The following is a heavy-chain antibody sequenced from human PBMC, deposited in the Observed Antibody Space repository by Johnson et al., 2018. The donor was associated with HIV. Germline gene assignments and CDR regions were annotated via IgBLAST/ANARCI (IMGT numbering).Heavy chain of an antibody. Sequence: QVQLVESGGGVVQPGRSLRLSCAASGFTFSNYGMQWVHQAPGKGLEWVAVISYDGSNKYYADSVKGRFTISRDNSKNTLYLQMNSLRAEDTAVFYCAKDAYCSGGRCYGFGAFDIWGQGTMVTVSS. CDR3: AKDAYCSGGRCYGFGAFDI. CDR1: GFTFSNYG. J-gene: IGHJ3*02. D-gene: IGHD2-15*01. V-gene: IGHV3-30*18. CDR2: ISYDGSNK.